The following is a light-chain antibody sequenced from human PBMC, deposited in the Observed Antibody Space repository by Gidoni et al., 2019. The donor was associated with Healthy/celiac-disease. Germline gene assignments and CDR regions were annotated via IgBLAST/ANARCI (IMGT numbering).Light chain of an antibody. Sequence: QAVVTQEPSLTVSPGGTVTLPCGSSTGAVPSGHYPYWFQQKPGQAPRTLSYDTSNKHSWTPARFSGSLLGGKAALTLSGAQPEDEAEYYCLLSYSGARVFGGGTKLTVL. J-gene: IGLJ2*01. V-gene: IGLV7-46*01. CDR1: TGAVPSGHY. CDR3: LLSYSGARV. CDR2: DTS.